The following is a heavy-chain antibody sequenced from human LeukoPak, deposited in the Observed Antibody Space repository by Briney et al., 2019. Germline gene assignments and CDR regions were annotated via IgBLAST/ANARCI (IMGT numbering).Heavy chain of an antibody. CDR1: GFTFISFP. J-gene: IGHJ4*02. CDR2: ISYDGSNK. V-gene: IGHV3-30*07. Sequence: GRSLRLSCVASGFTFISFPMHWVRQAPGKGLEWVALISYDGSNKYYADSVKGRFTISRDNSKNTLYLQMNSLRAEDTAVYYCAKDHSMIVVVSESSFDYWGQGTLVTVSS. D-gene: IGHD3-22*01. CDR3: AKDHSMIVVVSESSFDY.